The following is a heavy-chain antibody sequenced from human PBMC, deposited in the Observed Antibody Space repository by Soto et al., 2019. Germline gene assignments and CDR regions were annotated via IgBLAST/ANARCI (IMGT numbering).Heavy chain of an antibody. CDR1: GGTFSSYA. D-gene: IGHD6-19*01. CDR2: IIPIFGTA. V-gene: IGHV1-69*01. CDR3: ARDSSGWGGYYYGMDV. J-gene: IGHJ6*02. Sequence: QVQLVQSGAEVKKPGSSVTVSCKASGGTFSSYAISWVRQAPGQGLEWMGGIIPIFGTANYAQKFQGRVTITADESTSTAYMELSSLSSEDTAVYYCARDSSGWGGYYYGMDVWGQGTTVTVSS.